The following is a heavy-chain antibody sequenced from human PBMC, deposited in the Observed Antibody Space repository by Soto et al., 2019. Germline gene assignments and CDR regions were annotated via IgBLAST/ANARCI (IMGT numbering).Heavy chain of an antibody. Sequence: EVQLVESGGGLVQPGGSLRLSCAASGFTFSTYWMHWVRQAPEKGLLWVSHINGDGSYTDFADSVKGGFTISRDNAKNTVYLQMQSLRVEDTAVYFCVRTWHGFDIWGPGTMVTVSS. J-gene: IGHJ3*02. CDR1: GFTFSTYW. CDR2: INGDGSYT. V-gene: IGHV3-74*01. CDR3: VRTWHGFDI.